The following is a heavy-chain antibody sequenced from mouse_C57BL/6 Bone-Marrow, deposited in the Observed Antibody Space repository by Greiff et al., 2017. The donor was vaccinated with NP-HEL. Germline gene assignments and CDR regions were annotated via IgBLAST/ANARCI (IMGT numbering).Heavy chain of an antibody. Sequence: VQLQESGAELARPGASVKLSCKASGYTFTSYGISWVKQRTGQGLEWIGEICPRSGNTYYNEKFKGKATLTADKSSSTAYMELRSLTSEDSAVYFCARWYGSSSAWFAYWGQGTLVTVSA. CDR1: GYTFTSYG. V-gene: IGHV1-81*01. CDR3: ARWYGSSSAWFAY. D-gene: IGHD1-1*01. J-gene: IGHJ3*01. CDR2: ICPRSGNT.